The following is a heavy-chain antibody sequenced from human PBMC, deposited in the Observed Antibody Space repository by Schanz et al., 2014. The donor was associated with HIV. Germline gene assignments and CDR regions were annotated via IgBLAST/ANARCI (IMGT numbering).Heavy chain of an antibody. J-gene: IGHJ6*02. V-gene: IGHV3-33*08. Sequence: QVQLVESGGGLVKPGGSLRLSCAASGFTFSNAWMSWVRQAPGKGLEWVAVLWHDGTNKYYVDSVKDRFTISRDNSKNTLYLQISFLRADDTAVYYCAFPSLLLVPDRDPRLSYLYAFPVWGQGTSLFVSS. D-gene: IGHD2-8*01. CDR2: LWHDGTNK. CDR3: AFPSLLLVPDRDPRLSYLYAFPV. CDR1: GFTFSNAW.